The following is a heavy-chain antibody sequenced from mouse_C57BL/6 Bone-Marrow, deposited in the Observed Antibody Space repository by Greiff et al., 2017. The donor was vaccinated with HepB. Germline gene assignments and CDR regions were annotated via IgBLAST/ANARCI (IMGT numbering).Heavy chain of an antibody. V-gene: IGHV1-69*01. D-gene: IGHD1-1*01. CDR3: ARETTVVEDYAMDY. J-gene: IGHJ4*01. CDR1: GYTFTSYW. CDR2: IDPSDSYT. Sequence: QVQLKQSGAELVMPGASVKLSCKASGYTFTSYWMHWVKQRPGQGLEWIGEIDPSDSYTNYNQEFKGKSTLTVDKSSSTAYMQLSSLTSEDSAVYYCARETTVVEDYAMDYWGQGTSVTVSS.